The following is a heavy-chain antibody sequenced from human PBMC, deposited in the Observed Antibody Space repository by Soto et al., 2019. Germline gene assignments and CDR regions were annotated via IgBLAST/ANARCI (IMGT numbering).Heavy chain of an antibody. CDR1: GFTFSSYS. J-gene: IGHJ6*02. CDR2: ISSSSYI. D-gene: IGHD2-2*02. CDR3: ASDCISTSCYTNYYYGMDV. Sequence: GGSLRLSCAASGFTFSSYSMNWVRQAPGKGLEWVSSISSSSYIYYADSVKGRFTISRDNAKNSLYLQMNSLRAEDTAVYYCASDCISTSCYTNYYYGMDVWGQGTTVTVSS. V-gene: IGHV3-21*01.